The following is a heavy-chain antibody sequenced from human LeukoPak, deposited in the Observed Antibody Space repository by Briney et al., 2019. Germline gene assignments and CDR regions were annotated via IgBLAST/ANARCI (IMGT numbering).Heavy chain of an antibody. J-gene: IGHJ4*02. V-gene: IGHV3-73*01. CDR1: GFTFSGSA. CDR2: VRSKADSYAT. D-gene: IGHD3-22*01. Sequence: GGSLRLSCVASGFTFSGSAIHWVRQASGKGLEWVGRVRSKADSYATAYTASMKGRFIISRDDSKNTAYLQINSLQTEDTAVYYCTRPYYDSTGPLGYWGQGTLVTVSS. CDR3: TRPYYDSTGPLGY.